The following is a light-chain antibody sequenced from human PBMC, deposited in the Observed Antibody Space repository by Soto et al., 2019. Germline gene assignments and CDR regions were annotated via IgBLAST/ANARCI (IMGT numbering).Light chain of an antibody. Sequence: DIQMTQSPSTLSASVGDRVTITCRASQSVSSWLAWYQQKPGKAPTLLIHTASTLQSGVPSRFSGSGSGTDFTLTITSLQPEDAATYYCQNYDSAPLTFGGGTKVDIK. CDR1: QSVSSW. CDR3: QNYDSAPLT. J-gene: IGKJ4*01. V-gene: IGKV1-5*03. CDR2: TAS.